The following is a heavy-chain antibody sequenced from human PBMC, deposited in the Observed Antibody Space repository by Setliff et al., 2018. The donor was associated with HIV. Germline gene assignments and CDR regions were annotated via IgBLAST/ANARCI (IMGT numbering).Heavy chain of an antibody. CDR1: GGSFNGYS. V-gene: IGHV4-34*01. J-gene: IGHJ4*02. CDR2: INHSGST. D-gene: IGHD3-10*01. CDR3: ARRIWFGTTDY. Sequence: SETLSLTCAVYGGSFNGYSRTWIRQPPGKGLEWIGGINHSGSTNYNPSLKSRVTISVDTSKNQFSLKLSSVTAADTAVYYCARRIWFGTTDYWGQGTLVTVSS.